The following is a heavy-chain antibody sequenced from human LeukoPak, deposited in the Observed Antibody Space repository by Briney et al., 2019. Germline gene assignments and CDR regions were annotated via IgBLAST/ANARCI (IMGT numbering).Heavy chain of an antibody. CDR1: GFTFSSYA. D-gene: IGHD3-22*01. J-gene: IGHJ4*02. Sequence: GGSLRLSCAASGFTFSSYAMSWVRQAPGKGLEWVSAISGSGGSTYYADSVKGRFTISRDNSKNTLYLQMNSLRAEDTAVYYCAKGLPHYYDSSVWWDYWGQGPLATVSS. CDR3: AKGLPHYYDSSVWWDY. CDR2: ISGSGGST. V-gene: IGHV3-23*01.